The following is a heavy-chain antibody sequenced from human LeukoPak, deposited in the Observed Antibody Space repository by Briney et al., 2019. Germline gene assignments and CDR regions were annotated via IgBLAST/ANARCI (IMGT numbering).Heavy chain of an antibody. CDR1: GFTFSNYA. D-gene: IGHD6-13*01. CDR3: ARAPESSSWYYFDY. V-gene: IGHV3-64*01. J-gene: IGHJ4*02. CDR2: ISSNGGRT. Sequence: GGSLRLSCAASGFTFSNYALHWVRQAPRQGLEYVSAISSNGGRTYYANSVEGRFTISRDNSKNTLYLQMGSLRDEDMAVYYCARAPESSSWYYFDYWGQGTLVTVSS.